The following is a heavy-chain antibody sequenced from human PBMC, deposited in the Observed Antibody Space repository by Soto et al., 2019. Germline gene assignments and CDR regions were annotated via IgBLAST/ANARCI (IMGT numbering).Heavy chain of an antibody. CDR2: IYYAGTT. D-gene: IGHD3-22*01. CDR3: ARLGGYYQALDS. CDR1: DGSISPYY. V-gene: IGHV4-59*08. Sequence: QVQLQESGPGLVKPSETLSLNCTVSDGSISPYYWSWIRQPPGKGLEWIGYIYYAGTTTYNPSLKCRVSIPVDTSKNEVSLKLTSVTAADTAGYYCARLGGYYQALDSWGQGTVVTVSS. J-gene: IGHJ4*02.